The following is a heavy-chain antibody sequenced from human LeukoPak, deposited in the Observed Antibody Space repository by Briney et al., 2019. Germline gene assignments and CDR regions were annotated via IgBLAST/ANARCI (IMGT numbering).Heavy chain of an antibody. J-gene: IGHJ4*02. Sequence: GGSLRLSCAASGFTFSSYAMHWVRQAPGKGLEWVAVISYDGSNKYYADSVKGRFTISRDFSKNTVFLHMNSLRAEDTAMYYCARGDDSGYYDYFDYWGQGALVTVSS. CDR3: ARGDDSGYYDYFDY. CDR1: GFTFSSYA. D-gene: IGHD3-22*01. V-gene: IGHV3-30*14. CDR2: ISYDGSNK.